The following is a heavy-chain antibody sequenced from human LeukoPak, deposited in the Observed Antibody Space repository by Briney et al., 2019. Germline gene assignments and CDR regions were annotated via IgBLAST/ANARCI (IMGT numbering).Heavy chain of an antibody. CDR2: IRYDGSNK. CDR1: GFTFSSYG. D-gene: IGHD2-2*01. V-gene: IGHV3-30*02. Sequence: GGSLRLSCAASGFTFSSYGMHWVRQAPGKGLEWVAFIRYDGSNKYYADSVKGRFTISRDNSKNTLYLQMNSLRAEDTAVYYCAKGRPNIVVVPAATPLDYWGQGTLVTVSS. CDR3: AKGRPNIVVVPAATPLDY. J-gene: IGHJ4*02.